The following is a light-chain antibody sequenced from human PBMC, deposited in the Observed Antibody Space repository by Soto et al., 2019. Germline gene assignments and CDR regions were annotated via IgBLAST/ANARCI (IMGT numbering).Light chain of an antibody. Sequence: DIQMTQSPSTLSASVGDRVTITCRASQSISSWLAWYQQKPGKAPNLLIYDASSLESGVPSRFSGSGSGTEFTLTISSLQPDDFATYYCQLYNSYWTFGQGTKVDI. CDR2: DAS. CDR3: QLYNSYWT. J-gene: IGKJ1*01. V-gene: IGKV1-5*01. CDR1: QSISSW.